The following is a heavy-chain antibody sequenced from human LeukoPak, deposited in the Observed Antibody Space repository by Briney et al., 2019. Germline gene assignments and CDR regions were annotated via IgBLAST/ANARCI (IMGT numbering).Heavy chain of an antibody. V-gene: IGHV4-39*01. CDR2: IYYSGST. J-gene: IGHJ4*02. CDR3: ARTDSKSYSSGWYTY. D-gene: IGHD6-19*01. CDR1: GGSISSRSYY. Sequence: PSETLSLTCTVSGGSISSRSYYWGWIRQPPGKGLEWIGSIYYSGSTYYNPSLKSRVTISVDTSKNQFSLKLSSVTATDTAVYYCARTDSKSYSSGWYTYWGQGTLVTVSS.